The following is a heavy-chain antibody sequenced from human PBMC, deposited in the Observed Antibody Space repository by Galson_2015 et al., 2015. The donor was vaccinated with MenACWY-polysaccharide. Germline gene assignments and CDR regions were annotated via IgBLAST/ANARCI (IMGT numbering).Heavy chain of an antibody. V-gene: IGHV2-5*02. CDR1: GFSLSTGGVG. CDR3: AHIRYGECGGSTCFPCFDP. J-gene: IGHJ5*02. CDR2: LYWDDGK. Sequence: PALVNPPQTLTLPCPFPGFSLSTGGVGGGWIRQPQGQALEWLALLYWDDGKSHSPSLKSRLTITKDTSKNQVVLTMTNMDPVDTATYHCAHIRYGECGGSTCFPCFDPWGQGTLVTVSS. D-gene: IGHD2-15*01.